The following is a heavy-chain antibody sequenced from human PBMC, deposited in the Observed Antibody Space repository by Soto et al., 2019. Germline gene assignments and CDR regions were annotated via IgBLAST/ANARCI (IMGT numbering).Heavy chain of an antibody. CDR1: GFTFTSSA. J-gene: IGHJ6*02. D-gene: IGHD3-3*01. CDR3: AAPYYDFWSGYYDYGMDV. Sequence: SVKVPCKASGFTFTSSAVQWVRQARGQRLEWIGWIVGGSGNTNYAQRFQERVTITRDISTSTAYMELSSLRSEDTAVYYCAAPYYDFWSGYYDYGMDVWGQGTTVTVSS. CDR2: IVGGSGNT. V-gene: IGHV1-58*01.